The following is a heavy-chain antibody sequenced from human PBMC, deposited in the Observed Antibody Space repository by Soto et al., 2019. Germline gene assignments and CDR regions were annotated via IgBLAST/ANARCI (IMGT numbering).Heavy chain of an antibody. D-gene: IGHD3-22*01. Sequence: GASVKVSCKASGGTFNNYPISWVRQARGQGLEWMGGIIPMFGAPQYAQKFQGRVTITADESSSTTYMELSSLSSEDTATYFCAKEIPPLREPSYFDSSASFAYWGQGTVVTVSS. V-gene: IGHV1-69*13. CDR1: GGTFNNYP. J-gene: IGHJ4*02. CDR3: AKEIPPLREPSYFDSSASFAY. CDR2: IIPMFGAP.